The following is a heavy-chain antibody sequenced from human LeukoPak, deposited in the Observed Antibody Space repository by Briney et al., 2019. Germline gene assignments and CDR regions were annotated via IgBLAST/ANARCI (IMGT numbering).Heavy chain of an antibody. V-gene: IGHV1-2*02. CDR3: ARSERLAPAAMFYWFDP. CDR1: GYTFTGYY. Sequence: GASVKVSCKASGYTFTGYYMHWVRQAPGQGLKWMGWINPNSGGTNYAQKFQGRVTMTRDTSISTAYMELSRLRSDDTAVYYCARSERLAPAAMFYWFDPWGQGTLVTVSS. D-gene: IGHD2-2*01. J-gene: IGHJ5*02. CDR2: INPNSGGT.